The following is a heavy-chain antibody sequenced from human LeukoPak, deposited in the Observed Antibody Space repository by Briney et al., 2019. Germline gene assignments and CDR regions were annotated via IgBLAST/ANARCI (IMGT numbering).Heavy chain of an antibody. Sequence: ASVKVSCKASGYTFTGYYMHWVRQAPGQGLEWMGWINPNSGGTNYAQKFQARVTMTRDTSISTAYMELSRLRSDDTAVYYCARAKAYCGGDCYSSEYFQHWGQGTLVTVSS. D-gene: IGHD2-21*02. CDR2: INPNSGGT. CDR3: ARAKAYCGGDCYSSEYFQH. CDR1: GYTFTGYY. V-gene: IGHV1-2*02. J-gene: IGHJ1*01.